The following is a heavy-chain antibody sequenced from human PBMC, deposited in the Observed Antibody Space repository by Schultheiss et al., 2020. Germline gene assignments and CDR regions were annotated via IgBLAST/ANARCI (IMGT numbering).Heavy chain of an antibody. CDR2: IYYSGST. D-gene: IGHD3-22*01. CDR1: GGSISSYY. Sequence: SETLSLTCTVSGGSISSYYWSWIRQPPGKGLEWIGYIYYSGSTNYNPSLKSRVTISVDTSKNQFSLKLSSVTAADTAVYYCARGGDGAMIVAWFDPWGQGTLVTVSS. V-gene: IGHV4-59*01. J-gene: IGHJ5*02. CDR3: ARGGDGAMIVAWFDP.